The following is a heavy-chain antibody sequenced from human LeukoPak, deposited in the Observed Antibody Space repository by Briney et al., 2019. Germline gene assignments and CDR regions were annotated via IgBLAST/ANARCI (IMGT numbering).Heavy chain of an antibody. Sequence: GGSLRLSCTASGITFGDYAMSWFRQAPGKGLEWVGFIRSKAYGGTTEYAASVKGRFTISRDDSKSIAYLQMNSLKTEDTAVYYCTRVQGPGATTARIFDYWGQGTLVTVSS. CDR1: GITFGDYA. CDR2: IRSKAYGGTT. D-gene: IGHD1-26*01. V-gene: IGHV3-49*03. CDR3: TRVQGPGATTARIFDY. J-gene: IGHJ4*02.